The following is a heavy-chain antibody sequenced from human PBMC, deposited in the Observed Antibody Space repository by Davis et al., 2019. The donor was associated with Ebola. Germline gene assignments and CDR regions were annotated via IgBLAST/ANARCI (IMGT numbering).Heavy chain of an antibody. D-gene: IGHD3-10*01. CDR2: IIPLFGTT. CDR1: GGTFSSYA. V-gene: IGHV1-69*13. J-gene: IGHJ4*02. CDR3: ALRVGGDY. Sequence: SVKVSCKASGGTFSSYAISWVRQAPGQGLEWVGGIIPLFGTTNYAQKFKGRVTITADESTTSAYMELSSLRSEDTAMYYCALRVGGDYWGQGTPVTVSS.